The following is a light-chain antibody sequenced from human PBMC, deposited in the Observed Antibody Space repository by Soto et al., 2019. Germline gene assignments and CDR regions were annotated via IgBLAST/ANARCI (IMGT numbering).Light chain of an antibody. CDR2: AAS. J-gene: IGKJ1*01. CDR1: QSVSSSY. V-gene: IGKV3-20*01. Sequence: VLTQSPGTLSLTLGERATLSCRASQSVSSSYLAWYQQKPGQAPRLLIYAASSRATGIPDRFSGSGSGTDFTLTISRLEPEDFAVYYCQQYGSSPRTFGQGTKVDIK. CDR3: QQYGSSPRT.